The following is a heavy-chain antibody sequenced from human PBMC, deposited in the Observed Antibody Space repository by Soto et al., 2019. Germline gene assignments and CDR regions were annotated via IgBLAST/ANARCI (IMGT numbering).Heavy chain of an antibody. D-gene: IGHD3-3*01. J-gene: IGHJ6*02. V-gene: IGHV3-30*18. CDR1: GFTFSSYG. CDR2: ISYDGSNK. Sequence: QVQLVESGGGVVQPGRSLRLSCAASGFTFSSYGMHWVRQAPGKGLEWVAFISYDGSNKYYADSVKGRFTISRDNSKNTLYLQMNILRAEDTAVYYCAKEVWSGPMDVWGQGTTVTVSS. CDR3: AKEVWSGPMDV.